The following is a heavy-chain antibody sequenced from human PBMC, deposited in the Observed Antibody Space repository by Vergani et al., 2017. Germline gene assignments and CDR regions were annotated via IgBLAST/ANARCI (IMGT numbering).Heavy chain of an antibody. CDR2: IYYSGST. V-gene: IGHV4-59*01. Sequence: QVQLQESGPGLVKPSQTLSLTCTVSGGSISSYYWSWIRQPPGKGLGWIGYIYYSGSTNYNPSLKSRVTISVDTSKNQFSLKLSSVTAADTAVYYCARAGVPAAMGFDYWGQGTLVTVSS. CDR1: GGSISSYY. D-gene: IGHD2-2*01. J-gene: IGHJ4*02. CDR3: ARAGVPAAMGFDY.